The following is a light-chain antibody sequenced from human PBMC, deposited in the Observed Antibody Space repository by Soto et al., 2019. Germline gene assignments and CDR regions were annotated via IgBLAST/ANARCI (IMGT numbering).Light chain of an antibody. V-gene: IGKV1-5*01. CDR1: QDIAGY. CDR2: GAS. CDR3: QQYHTSSIT. Sequence: DIQVTQSPSSVSASAGDRITITCRASQDIAGYFAWYQHKPGRTPELLIHGASTLERGVPSRFSGTGSGTEFTLSIDSLQPDDFATYYCQQYHTSSITFGQGTRLEIK. J-gene: IGKJ5*01.